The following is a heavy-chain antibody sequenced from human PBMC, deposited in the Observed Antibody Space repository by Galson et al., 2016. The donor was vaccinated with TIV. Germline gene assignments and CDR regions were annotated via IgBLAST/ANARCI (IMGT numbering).Heavy chain of an antibody. J-gene: IGHJ4*02. CDR1: GFTFSSYT. Sequence: SLRLSCAASGFTFSSYTFHWVRQTPGKGLEWVAIISHDGNNKDFADSVEGRFTISRDSSKNTVFLQMNSLRLEDTAVYYCTRGGRGSWKYVDYFDYWGPGTVVTVSS. V-gene: IGHV3-30-3*01. CDR2: ISHDGNNK. CDR3: TRGGRGSWKYVDYFDY. D-gene: IGHD1-7*01.